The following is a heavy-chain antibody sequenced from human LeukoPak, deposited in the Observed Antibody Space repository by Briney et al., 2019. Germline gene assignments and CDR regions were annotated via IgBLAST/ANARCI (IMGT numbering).Heavy chain of an antibody. CDR3: EKDLGGSGDYRPY. CDR1: GFTLSSYA. D-gene: IGHD2-21*02. Sequence: GGSLRLSCAASGFTLSSYAMSWVRQAPGKGLEWVSAISGSDGSTYYADSVKGRFTISRDNSKNTLYLQMNSLSAEDTAVYYCEKDLGGSGDYRPYWGQGSVVTVSS. J-gene: IGHJ4*02. V-gene: IGHV3-23*01. CDR2: ISGSDGST.